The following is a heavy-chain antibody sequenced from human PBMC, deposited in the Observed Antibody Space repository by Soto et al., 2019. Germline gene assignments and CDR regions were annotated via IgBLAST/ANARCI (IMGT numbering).Heavy chain of an antibody. CDR3: ARDAYYYDFWSGRERNWFDP. Sequence: QVQLVQSGAEVKKPGASVKVSCKASGYTFTSYAMHWVRPAPGQRLEWMGWITAGNGNTKYSQKFQGRVTITRDTSASTAYMELSSLRSEDTAVYYCARDAYYYDFWSGRERNWFDPWGQGTLVTVSS. V-gene: IGHV1-3*01. CDR2: ITAGNGNT. J-gene: IGHJ5*02. CDR1: GYTFTSYA. D-gene: IGHD3-3*01.